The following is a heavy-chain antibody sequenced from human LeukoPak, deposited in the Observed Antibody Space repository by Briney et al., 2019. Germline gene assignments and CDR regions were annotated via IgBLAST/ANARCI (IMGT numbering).Heavy chain of an antibody. V-gene: IGHV3-30*14. CDR2: VLYDGETK. Sequence: GGSLRLACAASGFIFSNYALHWVRQAPGKGLEWVAVVLYDGETKYYADSVKGRFTISRDNSKNTLYLQMNSLRAEDTAVYYCARRAGDYSHPYDYWGQGTLVTVS. D-gene: IGHD3-22*01. CDR3: ARRAGDYSHPYDY. J-gene: IGHJ4*02. CDR1: GFIFSNYA.